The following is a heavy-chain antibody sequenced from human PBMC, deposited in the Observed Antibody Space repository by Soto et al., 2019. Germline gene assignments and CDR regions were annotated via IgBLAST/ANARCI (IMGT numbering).Heavy chain of an antibody. V-gene: IGHV4-31*03. CDR1: GGSISSGGYF. J-gene: IGHJ4*02. CDR2: IFYSGTT. D-gene: IGHD1-1*01. CDR3: ARGVLY. Sequence: QVQLQESGPGLVKPSQTLSLTCTVSGGSISSGGYFWSWIRQPPGKGLEWIGNIFYSGTTYYNPSPXSXITLAVDTSKNPFSLKLSSVTAADTAVYFCARGVLYWGQGTLVTVSS.